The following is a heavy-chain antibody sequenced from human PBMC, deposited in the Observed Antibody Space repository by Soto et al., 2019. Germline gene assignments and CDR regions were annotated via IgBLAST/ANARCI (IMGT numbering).Heavy chain of an antibody. J-gene: IGHJ4*02. Sequence: PSETLSLTCTVSGGSISSYYWSWIRQPPGKGLEWIGYIYYSGSTNYNPSLKSRVTISVDTSKNQFSLKLSSVTAADTAMYYCARMRMEQQLVLDYWGQGTLVTVSS. D-gene: IGHD6-13*01. CDR3: ARMRMEQQLVLDY. V-gene: IGHV4-59*08. CDR2: IYYSGST. CDR1: GGSISSYY.